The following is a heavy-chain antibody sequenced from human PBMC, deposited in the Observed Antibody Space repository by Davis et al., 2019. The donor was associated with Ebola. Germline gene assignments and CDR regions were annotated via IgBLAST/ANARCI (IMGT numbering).Heavy chain of an antibody. D-gene: IGHD3-16*01. CDR2: IYYTGSA. V-gene: IGHV4-59*01. CDR3: AERGGSV. J-gene: IGHJ4*02. Sequence: ESLKISCAASGFTFNSYAMSWIRQPPGKRLEWIGSIYYTGSAYYNSSLNSRVTISVDTSKNQFSLKLSSVTAADTAIYYCAERGGSVWGQGTLVTVSS. CDR1: GFTFNSYA.